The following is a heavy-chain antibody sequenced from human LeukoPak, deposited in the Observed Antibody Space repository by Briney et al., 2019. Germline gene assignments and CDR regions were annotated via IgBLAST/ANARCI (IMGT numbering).Heavy chain of an antibody. Sequence: ASVKVSCKASGYTFTSYGISWVRQAPGQGLEWMGWISAYNGNTNYAQKLQGRVTMTTDTSTSTAYMELRSLRSDDTAVYYCARDKYCSSTSCYRGWSDPWGQGTLVTVSS. J-gene: IGHJ5*02. CDR3: ARDKYCSSTSCYRGWSDP. CDR1: GYTFTSYG. CDR2: ISAYNGNT. D-gene: IGHD2-2*01. V-gene: IGHV1-18*01.